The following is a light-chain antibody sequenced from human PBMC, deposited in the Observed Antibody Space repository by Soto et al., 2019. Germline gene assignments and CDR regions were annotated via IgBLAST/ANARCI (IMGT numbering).Light chain of an antibody. Sequence: EFVLTQSPGTLSLSPGERATLSCRARQNVASDYLAWYRQKPGQAPRVLIYGASARAIGIPDRISGSGSGTDFTLTISRLEPEDFAVYYCQQYGDLPTFGQGTRLEIK. CDR1: QNVASDY. CDR2: GAS. CDR3: QQYGDLPT. V-gene: IGKV3-20*01. J-gene: IGKJ5*01.